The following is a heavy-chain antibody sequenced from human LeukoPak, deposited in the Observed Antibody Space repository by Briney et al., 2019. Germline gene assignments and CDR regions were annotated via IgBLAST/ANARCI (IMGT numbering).Heavy chain of an antibody. D-gene: IGHD2-2*01. Sequence: PSETLSLTCSVSGGSISSGSDYWSWIRQPAGKGLEWIGRIYTSGSTNYNPSLKSRVTMSVDTSKNQFSLKLSSVTAADTAVYYCARDPYRDNWFDPWGQGTLVTVSS. V-gene: IGHV4-61*02. CDR1: GGSISSGSDY. CDR3: ARDPYRDNWFDP. CDR2: IYTSGST. J-gene: IGHJ5*02.